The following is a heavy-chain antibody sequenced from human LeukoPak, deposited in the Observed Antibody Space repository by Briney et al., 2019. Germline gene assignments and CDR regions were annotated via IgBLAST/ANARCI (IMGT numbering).Heavy chain of an antibody. CDR1: DDSFSSHY. CDR2: ISYIVST. J-gene: IGHJ3*02. CDR3: ARDLVTVTKGFDI. V-gene: IGHV4-59*11. Sequence: SQTLSLTCAVSDDSFSSHYWTWTRQPPGKGLQWIGYISYIVSTNYNPSLKSRVTISLDTSKNQFSLKLSSVTAADTAVYYCARDLVTVTKGFDIWGQGTMVSVSS. D-gene: IGHD4-17*01.